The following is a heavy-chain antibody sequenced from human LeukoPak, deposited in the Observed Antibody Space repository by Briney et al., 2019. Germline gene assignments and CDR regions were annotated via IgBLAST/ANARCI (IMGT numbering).Heavy chain of an antibody. D-gene: IGHD2-15*01. CDR1: GFTFSSSA. V-gene: IGHV3-23*01. CDR3: AKQLGYCSDXSCYFPY. Sequence: GGSLRLSCTASGFTFSSSAMSWVRQAPGKGLEWVSAISNNGGYTYYADSVQGRFTISRDNSKSTLCLQMNSLRAEDTAVYYCAKQLGYCSDXSCYFPYWGXXTXVXVSS. J-gene: IGHJ4*01. CDR2: ISNNGGYT.